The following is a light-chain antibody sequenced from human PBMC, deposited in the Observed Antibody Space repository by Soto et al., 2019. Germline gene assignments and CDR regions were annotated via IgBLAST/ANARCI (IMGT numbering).Light chain of an antibody. CDR3: QQYSNWPYT. CDR2: DTS. CDR1: QRVSGGF. J-gene: IGKJ2*01. Sequence: DIVLTQSPATLSLSPGERATLYCGASQRVSGGFLAWYQQKPGLAPRLILYDTSFRATGIPDRFSGSGSGTDFTLTISSLQSEDFAVYYCQQYSNWPYTFGQGTKVDIK. V-gene: IGKV3D-20*01.